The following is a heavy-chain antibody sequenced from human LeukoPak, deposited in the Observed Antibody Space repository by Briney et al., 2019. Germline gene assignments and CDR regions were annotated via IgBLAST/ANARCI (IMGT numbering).Heavy chain of an antibody. D-gene: IGHD3-22*01. J-gene: IGHJ4*02. V-gene: IGHV3-23*01. CDR2: ISGSGGST. CDR1: GFTFSSYA. CDR3: ANSIVVVAIFDY. Sequence: GGSLRLSCAASGFTFSSYAMSWVRQAPGKGLEWVSAISGSGGSTYYADSVKGRFTISRDNSKNTLYLHMNSLRAEDTAVYYCANSIVVVAIFDYWGQGTLVTVSS.